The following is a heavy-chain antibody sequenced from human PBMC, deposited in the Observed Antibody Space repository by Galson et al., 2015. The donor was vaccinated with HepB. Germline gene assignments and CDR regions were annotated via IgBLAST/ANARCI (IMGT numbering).Heavy chain of an antibody. Sequence: SLRLSCAGSAFTFSTYWMGWVRQAPGKGLEWVANIRGDGGEKYYVDSVKGRFTISRDNARNSLYLQMNSLRAEDTAVYYCARGRGHADWGQGTLVTVSS. CDR3: ARGRGHAD. J-gene: IGHJ4*02. D-gene: IGHD6-25*01. CDR1: AFTFSTYW. CDR2: IRGDGGEK. V-gene: IGHV3-7*03.